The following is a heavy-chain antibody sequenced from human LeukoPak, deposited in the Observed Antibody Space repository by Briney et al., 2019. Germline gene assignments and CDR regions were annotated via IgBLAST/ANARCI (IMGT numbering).Heavy chain of an antibody. CDR1: GFSFSRYD. CDR3: ARAAAETGAFRDNWLDP. Sequence: PGGSLRLSCVASGFSFSRYDMHWVRQAPGKGLEWVAVISHDARNKIYADSVKGRLTISRDNSKNTLYLQMNSLRTEDTAVYYCARAAAETGAFRDNWLDPWGQGTLVTVSS. D-gene: IGHD6-19*01. V-gene: IGHV3-30*03. J-gene: IGHJ5*02. CDR2: ISHDARNK.